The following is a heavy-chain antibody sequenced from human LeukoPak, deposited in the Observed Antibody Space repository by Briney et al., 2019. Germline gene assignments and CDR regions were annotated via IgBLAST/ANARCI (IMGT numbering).Heavy chain of an antibody. D-gene: IGHD3-10*01. CDR2: IYHSGST. CDR1: GGSISSGGYS. CDR3: ARGGSGSYSDFDY. Sequence: SETLSLTCAVSGGSISSGGYSWSWIRQPPGKGLEWIGYIYHSGSTYYNPSLKSRITISVDRSKNQFSLQLNSVTPEDTAVYYCARGGSGSYSDFDYWGQGTLVTVSS. J-gene: IGHJ4*02. V-gene: IGHV4-30-2*01.